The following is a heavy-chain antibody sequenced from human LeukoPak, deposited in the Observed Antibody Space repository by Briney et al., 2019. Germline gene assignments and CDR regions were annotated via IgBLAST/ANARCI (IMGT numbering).Heavy chain of an antibody. CDR1: GFTFSSYW. V-gene: IGHV3-7*04. J-gene: IGHJ3*02. Sequence: GGSLRLSCAASGFTFSSYWMSWVRQAPGKGLEWVANIKQDGSEKYYVDSVKGRFTISRDNAKNSLYLQMNSLRAEDTAVYYCARGRTGIAVAGTGGYAFDIWDQGTMVTVSS. D-gene: IGHD6-19*01. CDR2: IKQDGSEK. CDR3: ARGRTGIAVAGTGGYAFDI.